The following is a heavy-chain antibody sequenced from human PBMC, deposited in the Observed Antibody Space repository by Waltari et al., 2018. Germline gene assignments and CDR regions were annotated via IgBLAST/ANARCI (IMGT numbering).Heavy chain of an antibody. CDR3: ARVDYDILTGYYKGWFDP. Sequence: QVQLVQSGAEVTKHGASVTVSCKASGYTSTSYDLTWVRQAPGPGLEWMGWMNPNSGNTGYAQKFQGRVTITRNTSISTAYMELSSLRSEDTAVYYCARVDYDILTGYYKGWFDPWGQGTLVTVSS. V-gene: IGHV1-8*03. CDR2: MNPNSGNT. J-gene: IGHJ5*02. CDR1: GYTSTSYD. D-gene: IGHD3-9*01.